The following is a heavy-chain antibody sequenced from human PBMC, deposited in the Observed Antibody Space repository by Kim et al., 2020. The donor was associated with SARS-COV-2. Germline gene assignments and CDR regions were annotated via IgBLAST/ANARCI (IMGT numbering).Heavy chain of an antibody. J-gene: IGHJ4*02. CDR2: IRSKPNNYAT. CDR1: GFTFSASA. D-gene: IGHD4-17*01. V-gene: IGHV3-73*01. CDR3: SRHSGKHGDRGFDN. Sequence: GGSLRLSCAASGFTFSASAMHWVRQASGKGLEWVGRIRSKPNNYATSYAASVTGRFTISRDDSTNTVYLQMDSMKTDDTAAYFCSRHSGKHGDRGFDNWGQGTLVTVSS.